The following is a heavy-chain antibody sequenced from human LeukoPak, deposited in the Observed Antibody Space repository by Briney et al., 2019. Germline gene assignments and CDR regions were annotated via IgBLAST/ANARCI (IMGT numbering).Heavy chain of an antibody. Sequence: ASVKVSCKASGYTFTSYGISWVRQAPGQGLEWMGWISAYNGNTNYAQKLQGRVTMTTDTSTSTAYMELRSLRSDDTAVYYCGVLAAAGIHFDYWGQGTLVTVSS. J-gene: IGHJ4*02. CDR3: GVLAAAGIHFDY. D-gene: IGHD6-13*01. CDR1: GYTFTSYG. V-gene: IGHV1-18*01. CDR2: ISAYNGNT.